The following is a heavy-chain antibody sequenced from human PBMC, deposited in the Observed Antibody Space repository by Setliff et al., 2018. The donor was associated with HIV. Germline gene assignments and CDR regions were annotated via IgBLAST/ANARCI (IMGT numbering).Heavy chain of an antibody. CDR3: AKGSLPSGYSYGFFDY. J-gene: IGHJ4*02. D-gene: IGHD5-18*01. CDR2: IIPIFGTA. CDR1: GGTFSSYA. V-gene: IGHV1-69*13. Sequence: SVKVSCKASGGTFSSYAISWVRQAPGQGLEWMGGIIPIFGTANYAQKFQGRVTITADESTSTAYMELSSLRSEDTAVYYCAKGSLPSGYSYGFFDYWGQGTLVTVSS.